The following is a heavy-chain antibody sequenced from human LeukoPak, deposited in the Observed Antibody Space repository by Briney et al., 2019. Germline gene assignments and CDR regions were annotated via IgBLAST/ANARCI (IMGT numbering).Heavy chain of an antibody. V-gene: IGHV4-59*01. J-gene: IGHJ4*02. CDR3: ARGLSIAARTAFDY. CDR2: IYYSGST. CDR1: GVSISSYY. D-gene: IGHD6-6*01. Sequence: SETLSLTCTVSGVSISSYYWSWIRQPPGKGLEWIEYIYYSGSTNYNPSLKSRVTISVDTSKNQLSLKLSSVTAADRAVYYCARGLSIAARTAFDYWGQGTLVTVSS.